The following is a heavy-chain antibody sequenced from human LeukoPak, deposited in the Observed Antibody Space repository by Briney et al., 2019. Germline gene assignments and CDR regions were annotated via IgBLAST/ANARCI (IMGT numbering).Heavy chain of an antibody. CDR1: GFTFSSYW. D-gene: IGHD3-22*01. CDR2: IKQDGSEK. Sequence: PGGSLRLSCAASGFTFSSYWMSWVRQAPGEGLEWVANIKQDGSEKYYVDSVKGRFTISRDNAKNSLYLQMNSLRAEDTAVYYCARGPSGVVVITNYFDYWGQGTLVTVSS. CDR3: ARGPSGVVVITNYFDY. V-gene: IGHV3-7*01. J-gene: IGHJ4*02.